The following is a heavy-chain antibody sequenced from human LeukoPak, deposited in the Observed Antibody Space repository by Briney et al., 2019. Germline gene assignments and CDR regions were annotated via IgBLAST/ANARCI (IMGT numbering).Heavy chain of an antibody. J-gene: IGHJ4*02. V-gene: IGHV4-39*01. CDR3: ARHSSGYDPYYFDY. D-gene: IGHD5-12*01. CDR2: IYYSGST. CDR1: GGSISSSSYH. Sequence: SSETLSLTCTVSGGSISSSSYHWGWIRQPPGKGLEWIGSIYYSGSTYYNPSLKSRVTISVDTSKNQFSLKLSSVTAADTAVYYCARHSSGYDPYYFDYWGQGTLVTVSS.